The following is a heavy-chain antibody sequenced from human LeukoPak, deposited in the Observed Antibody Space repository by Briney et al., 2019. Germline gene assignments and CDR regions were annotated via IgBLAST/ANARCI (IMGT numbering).Heavy chain of an antibody. V-gene: IGHV1-69*13. D-gene: IGHD3-9*01. J-gene: IGHJ4*02. CDR3: ATYYDILTGYYR. CDR1: GGTFSSYA. Sequence: GASVKVSCKASGGTFSSYAISWVRQAPGQGLEWMGGIIPIFGTANYAQKFQGRVTITADESTSTAYMELSSLRSEDTAAYYCATYYDILTGYYRWGQGTLVTVSS. CDR2: IIPIFGTA.